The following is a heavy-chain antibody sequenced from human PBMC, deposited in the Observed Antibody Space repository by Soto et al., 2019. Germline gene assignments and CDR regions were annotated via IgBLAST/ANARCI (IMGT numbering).Heavy chain of an antibody. CDR3: ARAAVGDGYNSGLYYFYYYGMDV. CDR1: GGSFSGYY. CDR2: VNHSGST. Sequence: SETLSLTCAVYGGSFSGYYWSWIRQPPGKGLEWIGEVNHSGSTNHNPSLKSRVTISADTTKNQFSLKLTSVTAADTAVYYCARAAVGDGYNSGLYYFYYYGMDVWGQGSTVTVSS. J-gene: IGHJ6*02. V-gene: IGHV4-34*01. D-gene: IGHD5-12*01.